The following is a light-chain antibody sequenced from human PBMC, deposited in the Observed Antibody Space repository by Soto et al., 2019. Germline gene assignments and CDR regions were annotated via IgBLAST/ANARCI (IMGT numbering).Light chain of an antibody. V-gene: IGLV6-57*04. CDR2: QDN. CDR1: GGSIANNY. J-gene: IGLJ2*01. Sequence: NFMLTQPHSVSESPGKTVTISCTRSGGSIANNYVQWYQQRPGSAPTPVIFQDNERPSGVPDRFSGSIDSSSNSASLTISGLRTEDEADYYCSSYTSSSTLVFGGGTKLTVL. CDR3: SSYTSSSTLV.